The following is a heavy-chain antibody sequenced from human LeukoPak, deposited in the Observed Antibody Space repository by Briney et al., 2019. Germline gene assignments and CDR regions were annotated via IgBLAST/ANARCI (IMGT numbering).Heavy chain of an antibody. CDR3: ARDYGGNNDY. V-gene: IGHV4-39*01. Sequence: ASETLSLTCTVSGGSISSSSYYWGWIRQPPGKGLEWIGSIYYSGSTYYNPSLKSRVTISVDTSKNQFSLKLSSVTAADTAVYYCARDYGGNNDYWGQGTLVTVSS. D-gene: IGHD4-23*01. CDR1: GGSISSSSYY. CDR2: IYYSGST. J-gene: IGHJ4*02.